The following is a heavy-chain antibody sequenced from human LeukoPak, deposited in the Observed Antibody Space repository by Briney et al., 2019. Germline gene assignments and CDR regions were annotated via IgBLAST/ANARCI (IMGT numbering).Heavy chain of an antibody. J-gene: IGHJ4*02. CDR2: IYYSGST. CDR3: ARTKYSSRPFDY. D-gene: IGHD6-13*01. Sequence: SETLSLTCTVSGGSISSSSYYWGWIRQPPGKGVEWIESIYYSGSTYYNPSLKSRVTIAVYTSKNLFCIQLPYVTAADPAVYYCARTKYSSRPFDYWGQGTLVTVSS. CDR1: GGSISSSSYY. V-gene: IGHV4-39*01.